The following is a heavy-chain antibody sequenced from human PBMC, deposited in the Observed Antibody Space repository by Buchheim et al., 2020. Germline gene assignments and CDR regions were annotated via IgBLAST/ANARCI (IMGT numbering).Heavy chain of an antibody. V-gene: IGHV3-7*03. D-gene: IGHD2/OR15-2a*01. J-gene: IGHJ5*02. Sequence: EVYLVESGGGLVQPGGSLRLSCAASGFTFRNYWMNWVRQAPGKGLEWVANINEDGTEKYYVDSVKGRFIISRDNAMSSVYLQMSSLRVEDTAVYYCAKHSIPWGQGT. CDR3: AKHSIP. CDR1: GFTFRNYW. CDR2: INEDGTEK.